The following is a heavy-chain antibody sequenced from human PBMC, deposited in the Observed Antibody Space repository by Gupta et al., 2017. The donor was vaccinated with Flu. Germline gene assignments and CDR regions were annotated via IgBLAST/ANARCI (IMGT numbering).Heavy chain of an antibody. Sequence: RQAPGQGLEWMGGIVPFLATANYAQKFQGRVTIIADESTTTAYMELSRLRSDDTAVYYCARDWGSGTYGWCDTWGQGTLVTVSS. CDR3: ARDWGSGTYGWCDT. V-gene: IGHV1-69*01. D-gene: IGHD1-26*01. CDR2: IVPFLATA. J-gene: IGHJ5*02.